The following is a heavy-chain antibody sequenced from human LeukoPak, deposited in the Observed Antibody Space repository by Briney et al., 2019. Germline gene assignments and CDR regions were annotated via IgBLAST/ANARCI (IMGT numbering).Heavy chain of an antibody. Sequence: GSLRLSCAASGFTFSAYWMGWVRQAPGKGLEWVADIKEDGSDKYSVDSVKGRFTISRDNAKNSLYLQMNSLRAEDTAVYYCARDKRTMTYGDFVDYWGQGTLVTVSS. V-gene: IGHV3-7*01. CDR3: ARDKRTMTYGDFVDY. CDR2: IKEDGSDK. CDR1: GFTFSAYW. J-gene: IGHJ4*02. D-gene: IGHD4-17*01.